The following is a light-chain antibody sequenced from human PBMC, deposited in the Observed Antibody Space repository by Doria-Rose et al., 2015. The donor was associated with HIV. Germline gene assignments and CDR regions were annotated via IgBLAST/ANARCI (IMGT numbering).Light chain of an antibody. V-gene: IGKV2-28*01. CDR2: LGS. CDR1: QRLLHIGYNH. J-gene: IGKJ2*01. CDR3: MQALQTPYT. Sequence: IALTHSRPSQHITPGQPAPLSCRSSQRLLHIGYNHLDWNLQKPGQSPQLLIYLGSNRASGVPDRFSGSGSGTDFTLKISRVEAEDVGVYYCMQALQTPYTLGQGTKLEIK.